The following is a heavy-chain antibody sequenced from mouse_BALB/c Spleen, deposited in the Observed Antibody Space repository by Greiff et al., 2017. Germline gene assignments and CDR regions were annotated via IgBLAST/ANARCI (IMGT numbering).Heavy chain of an antibody. D-gene: IGHD3-1*01. J-gene: IGHJ4*01. CDR3: ARRGYGAMDY. V-gene: IGHV5-6-2*01. Sequence: EVKVEESGGGLVKLGGSLKLSCAASGFTFSSYYMSWVRQTPEKRLELVAAINSNGGSTYYPDTVKGRFTISRDNAKNTLYLQMSSLKSEDTALYYCARRGYGAMDYWGQGTSVTVSS. CDR2: INSNGGST. CDR1: GFTFSSYY.